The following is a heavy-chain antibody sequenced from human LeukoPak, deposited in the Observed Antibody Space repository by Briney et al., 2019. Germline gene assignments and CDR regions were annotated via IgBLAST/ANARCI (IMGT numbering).Heavy chain of an antibody. CDR1: GGSISSYY. Sequence: KPSETLSLTCTDSGGSISSYYWSWIRQPPGKGLEWIGYIYYSGSTNYNPSLKSRVTISVDTSKNQFSLKLSSVTAADTAVYYCARVGAVADYYYYYGMDVWGQGTTATVSS. CDR3: ARVGAVADYYYYYGMDV. CDR2: IYYSGST. J-gene: IGHJ6*02. V-gene: IGHV4-59*01. D-gene: IGHD6-19*01.